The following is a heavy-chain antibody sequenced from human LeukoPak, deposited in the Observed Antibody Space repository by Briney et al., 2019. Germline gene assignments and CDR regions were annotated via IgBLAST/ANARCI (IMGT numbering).Heavy chain of an antibody. CDR2: IYYSGST. CDR3: AREGIHRYSSGWYEAEY. V-gene: IGHV4-39*07. D-gene: IGHD6-19*01. CDR1: GGSISSSSYY. Sequence: SETLSLTCTVSGGSISSSSYYWGWIRQPPGKGLEWIGSIYYSGSTYYNPSLKSRVTISVDTSKNQFSLKLSSVTAADTAVYYCAREGIHRYSSGWYEAEYWGQGTLVTVSS. J-gene: IGHJ4*02.